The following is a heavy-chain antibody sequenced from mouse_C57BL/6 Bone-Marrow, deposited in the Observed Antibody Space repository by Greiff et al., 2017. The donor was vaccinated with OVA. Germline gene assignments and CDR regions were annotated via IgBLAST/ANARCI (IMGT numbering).Heavy chain of an antibody. CDR1: GYTFTNYW. V-gene: IGHV1-63*01. CDR2: IYPGGGYT. CDR3: ARRGNPYAKDY. J-gene: IGHJ4*01. Sequence: QVQLQQSGAELVRPGTSVKMSCKASGYTFTNYWIGWAKQRPGHGLEWIGDIYPGGGYTNYNEKFKGKATLTADKSSSTAYMQCSSLTSEDSAIYYWARRGNPYAKDYWGQGTSVTVSS.